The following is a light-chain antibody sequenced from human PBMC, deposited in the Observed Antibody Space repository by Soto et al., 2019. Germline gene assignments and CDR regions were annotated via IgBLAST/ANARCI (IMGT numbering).Light chain of an antibody. Sequence: IVMTQSPATLSVSPGERVTLSCRASETVRTNLAWFQQNPGQTPRLLIFGASTRATGVPTRFTGSGSETEFILTISRLEPEDFALYYCGQFVSSPPRTFGQGTKVDIK. CDR2: GAS. CDR3: GQFVSSPPRT. V-gene: IGKV3-15*01. CDR1: ETVRTN. J-gene: IGKJ1*01.